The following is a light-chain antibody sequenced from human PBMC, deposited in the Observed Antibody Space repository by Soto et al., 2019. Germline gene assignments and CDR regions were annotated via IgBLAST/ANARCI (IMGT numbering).Light chain of an antibody. V-gene: IGKV1-5*03. Sequence: DIQMTQSPSTLSASVGDRVTITCRASQSIKSWLAWYQQKPGKAPKLLIYEASSLESGVPSRFGGSGSGTDFTLTISSLQPEDFATYYCQQSYSTPPITFGQGTRLEIK. CDR2: EAS. CDR3: QQSYSTPPIT. CDR1: QSIKSW. J-gene: IGKJ5*01.